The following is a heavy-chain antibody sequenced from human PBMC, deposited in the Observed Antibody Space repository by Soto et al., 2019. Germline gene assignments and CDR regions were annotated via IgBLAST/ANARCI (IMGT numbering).Heavy chain of an antibody. V-gene: IGHV3-23*01. CDR2: VSNGGDST. J-gene: IGHJ4*02. CDR1: GFTFSSNG. CDR3: AKNAREPTF. D-gene: IGHD3-16*01. Sequence: EVQLSESGGGLVQPGGSLRLSCAASGFTFSSNGMSWVRQAPGKGLEWVSGVSNGGDSTSYADSVKGRFTISRDNSRNTLYLKMNSLRAEDTAVYYCAKNAREPTFWGQGTLVTVSS.